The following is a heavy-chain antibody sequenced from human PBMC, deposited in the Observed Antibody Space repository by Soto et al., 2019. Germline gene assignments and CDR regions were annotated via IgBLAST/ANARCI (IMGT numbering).Heavy chain of an antibody. CDR2: IYYSGST. D-gene: IGHD1-1*01. CDR3: ARQGPIDGYNWND. Sequence: PETLSLTCTVSGGSISSSSYYWGWIRQPPGKGLEWIGSIYYSGSTYYNPSLKSRVTISVDTSKNQFFLKLSSVTAADTAVYYCARQGPIDGYNWNDWGQGTLVTVSS. J-gene: IGHJ4*02. V-gene: IGHV4-39*01. CDR1: GGSISSSSYY.